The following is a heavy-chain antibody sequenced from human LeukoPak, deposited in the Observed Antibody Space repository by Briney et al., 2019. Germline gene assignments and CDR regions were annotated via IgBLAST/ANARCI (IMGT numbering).Heavy chain of an antibody. J-gene: IGHJ6*03. Sequence: GGSLRLSCAASGFTFSSYGMHWVRQAPGKGLEWVAVISYDGSNKYYADSVKGRFTISRDNSKNTLYLQMNSLRAEDTAVYYCAKASRDQIYYYYYMDVWGKGTTVTVSS. CDR1: GFTFSSYG. CDR3: AKASRDQIYYYYYMDV. V-gene: IGHV3-30*18. CDR2: ISYDGSNK.